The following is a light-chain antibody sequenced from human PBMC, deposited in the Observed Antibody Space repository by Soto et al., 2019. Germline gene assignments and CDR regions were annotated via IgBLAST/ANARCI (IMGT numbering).Light chain of an antibody. CDR1: RSTIGSNT. Sequence: QSVLTQPPSASGTPGQTVTISCSGSRSTIGSNTVNWYQQLPGTAPKLLIYNNNQRPSGVPHRFSGSKSGTSASLAIGGLQSEDEADQYCAAWDDSLNGLVFGTGTKVTVL. V-gene: IGLV1-44*01. CDR3: AAWDDSLNGLV. CDR2: NNN. J-gene: IGLJ1*01.